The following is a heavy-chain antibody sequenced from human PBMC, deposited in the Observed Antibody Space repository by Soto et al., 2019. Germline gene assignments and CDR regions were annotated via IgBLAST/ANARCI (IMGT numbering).Heavy chain of an antibody. D-gene: IGHD4-17*01. V-gene: IGHV1-69*01. Sequence: EQLMQSGAEVKQPGSSVKVSCKASGGTFSSHSINWVRQAPGQGLEWMGGIITLFGTANYAQNFQGRVTITADQSTSTAYMELNSLRSDDTAVYYCVREVGYGDFSAALLDWGQGTLVTVSS. CDR2: IITLFGTA. J-gene: IGHJ4*02. CDR1: GGTFSSHS. CDR3: VREVGYGDFSAALLD.